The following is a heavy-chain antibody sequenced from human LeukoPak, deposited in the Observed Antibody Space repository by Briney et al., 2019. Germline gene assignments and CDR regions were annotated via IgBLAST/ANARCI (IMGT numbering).Heavy chain of an antibody. V-gene: IGHV4-30-2*01. CDR3: ARGSSGCSYDY. J-gene: IGHJ4*02. CDR1: GGSISSGGYS. CDR2: IYHSGST. Sequence: PSETLSLTCAVSGGSISSGGYSWSWIRQPPGKGLEWIGYIYHSGSTYYNPALKRRVTISVDRSKNQFSLKLSSVTAADTAVYYCARGSSGCSYDYWGQGTLVTVSS. D-gene: IGHD6-19*01.